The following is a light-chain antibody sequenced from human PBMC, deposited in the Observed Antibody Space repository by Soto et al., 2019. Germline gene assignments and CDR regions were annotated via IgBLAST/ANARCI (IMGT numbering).Light chain of an antibody. CDR1: TSDVGAYNY. V-gene: IGLV2-14*01. Sequence: QSALTQPASVSGSPGQSITISCTGSTSDVGAYNYVSWYKHHPGQAPQLMIYEVSNRPSGVSNRFSGSKSGNTASLTISGLQADDEGDYYFSSKTSSSSPVVFGTGTKVTVL. J-gene: IGLJ1*01. CDR3: SSKTSSSSPVV. CDR2: EVS.